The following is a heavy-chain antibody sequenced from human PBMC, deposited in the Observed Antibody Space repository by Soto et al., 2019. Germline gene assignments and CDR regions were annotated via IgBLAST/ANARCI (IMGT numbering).Heavy chain of an antibody. Sequence: SVNVARKGSGYSYTSDVGGRVRQAPGQGLEWMGWISAYNGNTNYAQKLQGRVTMTTDTSTSTACMELRSLRSDDTAVYYCARRRLLSFYYGMDVWGQGTSVTVSS. CDR1: GYSYTSDV. CDR2: ISAYNGNT. V-gene: IGHV1-18*01. J-gene: IGHJ6*02. CDR3: ARRRLLSFYYGMDV.